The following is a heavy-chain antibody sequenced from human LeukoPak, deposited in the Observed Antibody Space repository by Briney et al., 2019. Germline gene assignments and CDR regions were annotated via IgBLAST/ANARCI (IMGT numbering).Heavy chain of an antibody. CDR1: GGSISSGSYY. D-gene: IGHD4-23*01. Sequence: PSQTLSLTCTVSGGSISSGSYYWSWIRQPPGKGLEWIGSIYYSGSTYYNPSLKSRVTISVDTSKNQFSLKLSSVTAADTAVYYRASGDPGDYGGNTEYYFDYWGQGTLVTVSS. J-gene: IGHJ4*02. CDR2: IYYSGST. V-gene: IGHV4-39*07. CDR3: ASGDPGDYGGNTEYYFDY.